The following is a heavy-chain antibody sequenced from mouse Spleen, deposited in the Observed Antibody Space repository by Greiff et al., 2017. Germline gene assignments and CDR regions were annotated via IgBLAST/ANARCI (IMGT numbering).Heavy chain of an antibody. CDR3: ARFDYYGSSYWYFDV. Sequence: VQLVESGAELARPGASVKLSCKASGYTFTSYGISWVKQRTGQGLEWIGEIYPRSGNTYYNEKFKGKATLTADKSSSTAYMELRSLTSEDSAVYFCARFDYYGSSYWYFDVWGAGTTVTVSS. CDR2: IYPRSGNT. D-gene: IGHD1-1*01. V-gene: IGHV1-81*01. J-gene: IGHJ1*01. CDR1: GYTFTSYG.